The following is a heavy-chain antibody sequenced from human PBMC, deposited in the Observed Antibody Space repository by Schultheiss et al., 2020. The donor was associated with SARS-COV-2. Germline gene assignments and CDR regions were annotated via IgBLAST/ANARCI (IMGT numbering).Heavy chain of an antibody. CDR1: GFTFSSYS. CDR2: ISSTTGYT. Sequence: GGSLRLSCAASGFTFSSYSMNWVRQAPGKGLEWVSYISSTTGYTNYADSVKGRFTISRDNAKNSLYLQMNSLRAEDTAVYYCARDGLPYYDSSGYYNDAFDIWGQGTMVTVSS. D-gene: IGHD3-22*01. V-gene: IGHV3-21*05. CDR3: ARDGLPYYDSSGYYNDAFDI. J-gene: IGHJ3*02.